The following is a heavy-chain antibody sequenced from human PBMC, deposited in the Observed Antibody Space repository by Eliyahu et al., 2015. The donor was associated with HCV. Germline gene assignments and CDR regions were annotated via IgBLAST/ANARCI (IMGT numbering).Heavy chain of an antibody. CDR1: GFTFSSYA. CDR2: ISCSGGST. D-gene: IGHD2-2*01. CDR3: AKTPHIVVVPADFDY. Sequence: EVQLLESGGGLVQPGGSLRLSCAASGFTFSSYAMSWVRQAPGKGLEWVLAISCSGGSTYYADSVKGRFTISRDNSKNTLYLQMNSLRAEDTAVYYCAKTPHIVVVPADFDYWGQGTLVTVSS. J-gene: IGHJ4*02. V-gene: IGHV3-23*01.